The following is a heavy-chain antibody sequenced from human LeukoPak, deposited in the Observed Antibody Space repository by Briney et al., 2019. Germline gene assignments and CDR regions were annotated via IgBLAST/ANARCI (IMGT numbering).Heavy chain of an antibody. V-gene: IGHV4-59*01. D-gene: IGHD6-19*01. Sequence: KASETLSLTCTVSGGSISSYYWSWIRQPPGKGLEWIGYIYYSGSTNYNPSLKSRVTISVDTSKNQFSLKLSSVTAADTAVYYCASGHSSGWYAWYYFDYWGQGTLVTVSS. CDR2: IYYSGST. J-gene: IGHJ4*02. CDR1: GGSISSYY. CDR3: ASGHSSGWYAWYYFDY.